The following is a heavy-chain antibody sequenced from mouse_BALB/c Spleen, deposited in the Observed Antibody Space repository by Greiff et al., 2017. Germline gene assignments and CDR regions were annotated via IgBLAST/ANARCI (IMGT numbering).Heavy chain of an antibody. CDR1: GYSFTSYYA. CDR2: ISYSGST. J-gene: IGHJ3*01. V-gene: IGHV3-2*02. Sequence: EVKLVESGPGLVKPSQSLSLTCTVTGYSFTSYYAWNWIRQFPGNKLEWMGYISYSGSTSYNPSLKSRISITRDTSKNQFFLQLNSVTTEDTATYYCATGTWFAYWGQGTLVTVSA. CDR3: ATGTWFAY. D-gene: IGHD4-1*01.